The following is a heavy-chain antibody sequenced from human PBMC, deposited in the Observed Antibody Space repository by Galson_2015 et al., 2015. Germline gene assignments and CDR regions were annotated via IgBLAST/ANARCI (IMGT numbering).Heavy chain of an antibody. J-gene: IGHJ4*01. CDR1: GFTFSDSS. V-gene: IGHV3-73*01. CDR2: IGSKAKNYAA. Sequence: SLRLSCAASGFTFSDSSIHWVRQASGKGLEWVGLIGSKAKNYAAAYAASVKGRFTISRDDSKNTAYLQMNSLETEDTALYYCSRHEDVIDYWGQGTRVTVS. D-gene: IGHD2-15*01. CDR3: SRHEDVIDY.